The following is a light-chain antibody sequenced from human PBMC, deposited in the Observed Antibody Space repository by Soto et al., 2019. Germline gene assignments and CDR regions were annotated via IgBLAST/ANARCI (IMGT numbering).Light chain of an antibody. CDR2: DAS. CDR1: QSVTSY. V-gene: IGKV3-11*01. Sequence: EIVLTPSPATLSLSPVERATLSCRASQSVTSYLAWYQQRPGQAPRLLIYDASRRATGIPARFSGSGSGADFTLTISTLEPEDFAVYYCQQRSSWPITFGQGTKVDIK. J-gene: IGKJ1*01. CDR3: QQRSSWPIT.